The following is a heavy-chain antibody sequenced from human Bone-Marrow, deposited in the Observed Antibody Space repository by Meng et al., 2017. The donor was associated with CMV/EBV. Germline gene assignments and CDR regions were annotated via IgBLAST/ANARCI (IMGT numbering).Heavy chain of an antibody. CDR1: GFTFSSYG. V-gene: IGHV3-30*02. CDR2: IRFDGSNK. CDR3: AKLSARFGELLPSDY. Sequence: GESLKISCAASGFTFSSYGMHWVRQVPGKGLEWVAFIRFDGSNKYYADSVKGRFTISRDNPNNALYLQMNSLRPEDTALYYCAKLSARFGELLPSDYWGQGKLVNVAS. D-gene: IGHD3-10*01. J-gene: IGHJ4*02.